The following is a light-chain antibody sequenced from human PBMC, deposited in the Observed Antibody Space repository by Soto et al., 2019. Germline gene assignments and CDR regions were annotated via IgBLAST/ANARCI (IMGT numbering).Light chain of an antibody. V-gene: IGKV2-28*01. CDR3: MQALQTPRT. CDR2: SGS. Sequence: DTVMTQSPLSLTVTPGEPASISCRSSQSLLHSNGYNYLDWYLQKPGQSPQLLIYSGSNRASGVPDRVSGSGSGTDFTLKINRVEAEDVGVYYCMQALQTPRTFGQGTKVEIK. J-gene: IGKJ1*01. CDR1: QSLLHSNGYNY.